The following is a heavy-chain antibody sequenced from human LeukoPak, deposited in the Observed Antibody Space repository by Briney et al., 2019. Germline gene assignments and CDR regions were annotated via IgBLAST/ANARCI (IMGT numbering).Heavy chain of an antibody. V-gene: IGHV4-59*01. D-gene: IGHD3-16*01. Sequence: KPSETVSLTCTVSGDSISTYQGSWIRQPPGKGLEWIGYISYSGGTMYNPSLRSRVTISIDTSKNQFSLKLSSVTAADTAVYYCARVGRGDHTWGSYSFDYWGQEPWSPSPQ. CDR3: ARVGRGDHTWGSYSFDY. J-gene: IGHJ4*01. CDR1: GDSISTYQ. CDR2: ISYSGGT.